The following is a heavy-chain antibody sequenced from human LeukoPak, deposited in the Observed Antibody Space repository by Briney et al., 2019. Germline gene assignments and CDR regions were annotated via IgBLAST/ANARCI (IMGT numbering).Heavy chain of an antibody. CDR3: AKADGSRRPHYFDY. CDR2: ISDSGGST. V-gene: IGHV3-64*04. J-gene: IGHJ4*02. CDR1: GFPFSSYA. Sequence: GGSLRLSCSASGFPFSSYAMHWVRQAPGKGLEYVSAISDSGGSTYYADSVKGRFTISRDNSKNTLYLQMNSLRAEDTAVYYCAKADGSRRPHYFDYWGQGTLVTVSS. D-gene: IGHD6-13*01.